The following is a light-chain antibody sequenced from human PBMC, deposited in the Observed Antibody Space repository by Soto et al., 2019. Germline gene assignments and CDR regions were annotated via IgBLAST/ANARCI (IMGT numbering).Light chain of an antibody. CDR3: ASYTTSSTYV. J-gene: IGLJ1*01. V-gene: IGLV2-14*03. CDR2: DVS. CDR1: SSDVGAFNY. Sequence: QSALTQPASVSGSPGQSIAISCTGTSSDVGAFNYVSWYQQHPGKAPKFMIFDVSSRPSGVSDRFSGSKSGNTASLTISGLQTEDEDDYYCASYTTSSTYVFGTGTKLTVL.